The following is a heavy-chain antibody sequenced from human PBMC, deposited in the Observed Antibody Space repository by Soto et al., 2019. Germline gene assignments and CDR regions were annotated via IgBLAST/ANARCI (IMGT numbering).Heavy chain of an antibody. D-gene: IGHD3-16*02. CDR2: IYYSGST. J-gene: IGHJ4*02. CDR3: ARHPQLRLGELSLYYFDY. CDR1: GGSISSSSYY. V-gene: IGHV4-39*01. Sequence: SSETLSLTCTVSGGSISSSSYYWGWIRQPPGKGLEWIGSIYYSGSTYYNPSLKSRLTISVDTSKNQFSLKLSSVTAADTAVYYCARHPQLRLGELSLYYFDYWGQGTLVTVS.